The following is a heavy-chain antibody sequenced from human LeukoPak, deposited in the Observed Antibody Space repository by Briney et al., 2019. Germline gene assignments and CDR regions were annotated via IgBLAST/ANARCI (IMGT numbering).Heavy chain of an antibody. CDR2: IYYSGST. CDR3: ARDSITGTTTPHYYYGMDV. J-gene: IGHJ6*04. D-gene: IGHD1-20*01. V-gene: IGHV4-59*01. Sequence: PSETLSLTCTVSGGSLSSYYWSWIRQPPGKGLEWIGYIYYSGSTNYNPSLKSRVTISVDTSKNQFSLKLSSVTAADTAVYYCARDSITGTTTPHYYYGMDVWGKGTTVTVSS. CDR1: GGSLSSYY.